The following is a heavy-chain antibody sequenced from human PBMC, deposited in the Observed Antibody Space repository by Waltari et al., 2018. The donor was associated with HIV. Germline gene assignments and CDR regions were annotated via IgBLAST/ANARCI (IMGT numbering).Heavy chain of an antibody. CDR1: GYSISSGYY. J-gene: IGHJ4*02. CDR2: IYHSGDT. D-gene: IGHD2-21*02. Sequence: QVQLQESGPGLVKPSETLSLTCTVSGYSISSGYYWGWIRQPPGKGLEWIGSIYHSGDTYCNPSLKSRVTISVDTSKNQFSLKLSSVTAADTAVYYCASPGGVVTAIREYLDYWGQGTLVTVSS. CDR3: ASPGGVVTAIREYLDY. V-gene: IGHV4-38-2*02.